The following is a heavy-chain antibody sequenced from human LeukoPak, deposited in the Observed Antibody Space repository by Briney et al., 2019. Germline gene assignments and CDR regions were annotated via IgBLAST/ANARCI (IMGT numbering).Heavy chain of an antibody. CDR3: ASDSIVVVPAAIPGLVY. CDR1: GGSISSYY. J-gene: IGHJ4*02. CDR2: IYTSGST. D-gene: IGHD2-2*01. Sequence: SETLSLTCTVSGGSISSYYWSWIRQPAWKGLEWIGRIYTSGSTNYNPSLKSRVTMSVDTSKNQFSLKLSSVTAADTAVYYCASDSIVVVPAAIPGLVYWGQGTLVTVSS. V-gene: IGHV4-4*07.